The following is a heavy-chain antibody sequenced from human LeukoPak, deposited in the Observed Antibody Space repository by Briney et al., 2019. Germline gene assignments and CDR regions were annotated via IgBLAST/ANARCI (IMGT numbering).Heavy chain of an antibody. J-gene: IGHJ4*02. CDR3: AKASRDGYHYYFDY. Sequence: AGGSLRLSCAASGFTFDDYAMHWVRQAPGKGLEWVSGISWNSGSIGYADSVKGRFTISRDNAKNSLYLQMNSLRAEDMALYYCAKASRDGYHYYFDYWGQGTLVTVSS. CDR1: GFTFDDYA. V-gene: IGHV3-9*03. D-gene: IGHD5-24*01. CDR2: ISWNSGSI.